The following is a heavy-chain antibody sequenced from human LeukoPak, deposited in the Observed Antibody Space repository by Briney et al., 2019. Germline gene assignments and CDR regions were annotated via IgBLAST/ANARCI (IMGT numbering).Heavy chain of an antibody. CDR3: AKDSSSGYARGYFDY. CDR1: GFTFNTYS. V-gene: IGHV3-21*06. CDR2: IDSSGGYM. D-gene: IGHD6-19*01. Sequence: GGSLRLSCEASGFTFNTYSMNWARRAPGKGLEWVSSIDSSGGYMFYADSVKGRFIISRDNAKDSLYLQMNSLRVEDTAVYYCAKDSSSGYARGYFDYWGQGTLVTVSS. J-gene: IGHJ4*02.